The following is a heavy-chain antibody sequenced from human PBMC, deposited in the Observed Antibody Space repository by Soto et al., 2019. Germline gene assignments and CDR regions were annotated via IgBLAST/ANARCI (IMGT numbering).Heavy chain of an antibody. CDR3: VRSAMVLLQRYHFDD. D-gene: IGHD3-10*01. Sequence: QVILQQWGAGLLKPSETLSLTCAVYGGSFSDYYWNWIRQPAGKGPEWIGQINHSGSTNYNPSLQREIAIMQDTSKNEFARMLTAVTGADTAVYFCVRSAMVLLQRYHFDDWGQGTLVTVSS. J-gene: IGHJ4*02. V-gene: IGHV4-34*01. CDR1: GGSFSDYY. CDR2: INHSGST.